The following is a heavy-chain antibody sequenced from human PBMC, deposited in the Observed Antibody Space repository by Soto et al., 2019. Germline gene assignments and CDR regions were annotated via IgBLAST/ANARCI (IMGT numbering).Heavy chain of an antibody. CDR2: IGSRTSDI. CDR1: GFTLSRHT. Sequence: XESLRLSCAASGFTLSRHTMNWVRQAPGKGLEWVSFIGSRTSDIYYADSAKGRFTISRDNSKKTLYLQMTNLRAEDTAIYYCAKDREYSSSSGPYYFGSWGQGTLVTVSS. D-gene: IGHD6-6*01. CDR3: AKDREYSSSSGPYYFGS. V-gene: IGHV3-21*04. J-gene: IGHJ4*02.